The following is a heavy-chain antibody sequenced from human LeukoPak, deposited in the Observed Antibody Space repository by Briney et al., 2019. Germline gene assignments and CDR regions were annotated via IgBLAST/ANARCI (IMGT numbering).Heavy chain of an antibody. CDR1: GYRFTNNW. V-gene: IGHV5-51*01. D-gene: IGHD5-12*01. J-gene: IGHJ4*02. CDR2: IYPSDSDT. CDR3: ATIGYSGYTPGN. Sequence: GESLKISCKTSGYRFTNNWIGWVRPMPGKGLEWMGIIYPSDSDTRYSPSFQGQVTISADKSINTAYLQWSSLKASDTAMYYCATIGYSGYTPGNWGQGTLVTVSS.